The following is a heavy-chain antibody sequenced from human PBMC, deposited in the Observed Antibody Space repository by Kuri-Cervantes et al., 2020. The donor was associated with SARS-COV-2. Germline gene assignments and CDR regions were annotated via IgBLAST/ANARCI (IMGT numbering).Heavy chain of an antibody. Sequence: GGSLRLSCAASGFTFDDYGMSWVRQAPGKGLEWVSSISSSSSYIYYADSVRGRFTISKESGENSLYLHMNSLRGDDTAVYYCARVAGEGPIYYYYMDVWGKGTTVTVSS. V-gene: IGHV3-21*01. CDR3: ARVAGEGPIYYYYMDV. CDR1: GFTFDDYG. J-gene: IGHJ6*03. D-gene: IGHD2-21*01. CDR2: ISSSSSYI.